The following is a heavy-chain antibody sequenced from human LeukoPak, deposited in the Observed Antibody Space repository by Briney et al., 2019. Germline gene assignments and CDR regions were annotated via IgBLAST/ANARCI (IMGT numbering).Heavy chain of an antibody. CDR2: ISSSGSTI. CDR3: ARVLPYYYGMDV. CDR1: GFTFSSYE. J-gene: IGHJ6*02. Sequence: GGSLRLPCAASGFTFSSYEMNWVRQAPGKGLEWVSYISSSGSTIYYADSVKGRFTISRDNAKNSLYLQMNSLRAEDTAVYYCARVLPYYYGMDVWGQGTTVTVSS. V-gene: IGHV3-48*03.